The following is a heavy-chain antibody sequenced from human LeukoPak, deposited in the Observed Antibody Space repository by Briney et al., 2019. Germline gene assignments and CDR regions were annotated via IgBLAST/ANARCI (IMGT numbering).Heavy chain of an antibody. V-gene: IGHV1-18*01. J-gene: IGHJ4*02. CDR1: GYTFTSYG. D-gene: IGHD3-10*01. Sequence: GSSVKVSCKVSGYTFTSYGISWVRQAPGQGLEWMGWISAYNGNTNYAQKLQGRVTMTTDTSTSTAYMELRSLRSDDTAVYYCARTYYYGSGETKNFDYWGQGTLVTVSS. CDR2: ISAYNGNT. CDR3: ARTYYYGSGETKNFDY.